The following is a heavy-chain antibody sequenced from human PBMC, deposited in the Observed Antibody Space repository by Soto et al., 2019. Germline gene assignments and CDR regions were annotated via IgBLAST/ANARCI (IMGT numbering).Heavy chain of an antibody. V-gene: IGHV3-23*01. CDR1: GFTFSSYA. D-gene: IGHD2-15*01. J-gene: IGHJ4*02. CDR3: AKGSPRIVVVVAATPPFDY. CDR2: ISGSGGST. Sequence: PGGSLRLSYAASGFTFSSYAMSWVRQAPGKGLEWVSAISGSGGSTYYADSVKGRFTISRDNSKNTLYLQMNSLRAEDTAVYYCAKGSPRIVVVVAATPPFDYWGQGTLVTVSS.